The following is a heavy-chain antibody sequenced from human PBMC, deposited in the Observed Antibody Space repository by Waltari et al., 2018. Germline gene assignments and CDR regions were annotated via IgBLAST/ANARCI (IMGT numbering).Heavy chain of an antibody. CDR2: IHGGKGNS. J-gene: IGHJ4*02. CDR3: AKTQYDFWSAYFDY. CDR1: GYTFTTDS. Sequence: QVYLVQSGAEVKKPGASVKVSRKASGYTFTTDSMHWVRQAPEQGRECVGWIHGGKGNSKYSKDYQDRLTISKDTSATTVYIELSSLTSEDTAVYYCAKTQYDFWSAYFDYWGQGTLVTVSS. V-gene: IGHV1-3*01. D-gene: IGHD3-3*01.